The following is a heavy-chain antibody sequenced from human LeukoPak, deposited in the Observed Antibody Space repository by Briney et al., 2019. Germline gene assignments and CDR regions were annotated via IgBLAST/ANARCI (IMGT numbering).Heavy chain of an antibody. CDR1: VDTFTTYD. D-gene: IGHD2-2*02. CDR3: ARSCSSTSCYIDY. CDR2: VNPNSGNT. Sequence: GASLKVSSKASVDTFTTYDINSVRQATGHGREWRGWVNPNSGNTGHAQKFQGRVTMTRNTSISTAYMELSSLRSEDTAVYYCARSCSSTSCYIDYWGQGTLVTVSS. J-gene: IGHJ4*02. V-gene: IGHV1-8*01.